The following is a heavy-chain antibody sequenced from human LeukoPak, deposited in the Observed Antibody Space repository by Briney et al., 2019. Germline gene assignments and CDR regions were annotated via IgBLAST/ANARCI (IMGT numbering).Heavy chain of an antibody. D-gene: IGHD3-16*01. CDR3: AKDDDWGRYKH. V-gene: IGHV3-23*01. Sequence: GGSLRLSCAASGFTFSSYWMSWVRQAPGKGLEWVSGISPSGGITYYTDSVKGRFTISRDNSKNTQSLQMNSLRAEDTAVYYCAKDDDWGRYKHWGQGTLVTVSS. CDR1: GFTFSSYW. CDR2: ISPSGGIT. J-gene: IGHJ1*01.